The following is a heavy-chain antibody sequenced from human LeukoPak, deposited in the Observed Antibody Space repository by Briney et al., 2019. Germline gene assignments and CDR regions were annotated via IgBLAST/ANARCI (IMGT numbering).Heavy chain of an antibody. J-gene: IGHJ4*02. CDR2: IYHSGST. D-gene: IGHD3-16*02. CDR1: GYSISSGYY. CDR3: ASAGYVWGSYRYFDY. V-gene: IGHV4-38-2*02. Sequence: SETLSLTCTVSGYSISSGYYWGWIRQPPGKGLEWIGSIYHSGSTYYNPSLKSRVTISVDTSKNQFSLKLSSVTAADTAVYYCASAGYVWGSYRYFDYWGQGTLVTVSS.